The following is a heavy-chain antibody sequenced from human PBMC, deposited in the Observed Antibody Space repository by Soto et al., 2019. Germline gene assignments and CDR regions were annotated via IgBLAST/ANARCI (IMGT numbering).Heavy chain of an antibody. CDR3: ARATTYYDFWSGYWFDP. J-gene: IGHJ5*02. CDR1: GGTFSSYA. Sequence: QVQLVQSGAEVKKPGSSVKVSCKASGGTFSSYAISWVRQAPGQGLEWMGGIIPIFGTANYAQKFQGRVTITADESTSTAYMELSSLRSEDTAVYYCARATTYYDFWSGYWFDPWGQGTLVTASS. V-gene: IGHV1-69*01. CDR2: IIPIFGTA. D-gene: IGHD3-3*01.